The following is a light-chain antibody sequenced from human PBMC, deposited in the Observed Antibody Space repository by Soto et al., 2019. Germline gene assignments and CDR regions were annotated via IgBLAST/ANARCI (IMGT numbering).Light chain of an antibody. CDR3: QQHASSPLT. J-gene: IGKJ4*01. V-gene: IGKV3-20*01. CDR1: QSVGRDY. CDR2: HAS. Sequence: EIVLTQSPGTLSLSPGERATLSCRASQSVGRDYLAWYQQKPGQAPRLLIYHASNRATGIPDRFSGSGSGTDFTLTISRLEPEDFAEFYCQQHASSPLTFGGGTKVEIK.